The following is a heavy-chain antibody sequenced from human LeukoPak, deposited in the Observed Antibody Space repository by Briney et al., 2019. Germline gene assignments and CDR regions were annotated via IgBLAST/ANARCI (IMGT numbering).Heavy chain of an antibody. CDR2: INWNGGST. Sequence: RPGGSLRLSCAASGFTFDDYGMSWVRQAPGKGLEWVSGINWNGGSTGYADSVKGQFTISRDNAKNSLYLQMNSLRAEDTALYHCAKSHYGGSFDYWGQGTLVTVSS. J-gene: IGHJ4*02. CDR1: GFTFDDYG. V-gene: IGHV3-20*01. CDR3: AKSHYGGSFDY. D-gene: IGHD4-23*01.